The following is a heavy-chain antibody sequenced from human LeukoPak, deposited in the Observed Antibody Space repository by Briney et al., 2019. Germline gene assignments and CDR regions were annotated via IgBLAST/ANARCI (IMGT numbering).Heavy chain of an antibody. CDR1: GFTFSSYG. D-gene: IGHD2-2*01. J-gene: IGHJ6*02. CDR3: AKDRCSSTSCYLGTPYYYGMDV. Sequence: GSLRLSCAAPGFTFSSYGMHWVRQAPGKGLEWVAVVSYEGSNKYYADSVKGRFTISRDNSKNTLYLQMNSLRAEDTAVYYCAKDRCSSTSCYLGTPYYYGMDVWGQGTTVTVSS. CDR2: VSYEGSNK. V-gene: IGHV3-30*18.